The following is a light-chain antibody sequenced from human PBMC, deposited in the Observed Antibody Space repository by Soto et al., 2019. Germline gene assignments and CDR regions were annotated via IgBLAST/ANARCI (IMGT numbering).Light chain of an antibody. V-gene: IGKV1-9*01. J-gene: IGKJ5*01. CDR3: QQLHSYPIT. CDR1: QAMNTY. Sequence: DIQLTQSPSFLSASVCDRVAISCRASQAMNTYIAWYQQRPGAAPKLLVYGASTLYTGVPSRFSGSESGAVFTLTISSLQPEDFATYYCQQLHSYPITFGQGTRLEIK. CDR2: GAS.